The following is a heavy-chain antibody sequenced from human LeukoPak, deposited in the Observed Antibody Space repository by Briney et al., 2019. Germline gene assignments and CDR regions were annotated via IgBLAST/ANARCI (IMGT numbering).Heavy chain of an antibody. CDR3: ARQRDSSGYYPHLSTFDY. CDR2: INAGNGNT. V-gene: IGHV1-3*01. J-gene: IGHJ4*02. CDR1: GYTFTSYG. Sequence: ASVKVSCKASGYTFTSYGISWVRQAPGQRLEWMGWINAGNGNTKYSQKFQGRVTITRDTSASTAYMELSSLRSEDTAVYYCARQRDSSGYYPHLSTFDYWGQGTLVTVSS. D-gene: IGHD3-22*01.